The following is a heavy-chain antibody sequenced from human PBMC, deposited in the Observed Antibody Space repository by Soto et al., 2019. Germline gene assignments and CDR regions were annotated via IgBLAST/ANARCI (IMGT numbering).Heavy chain of an antibody. V-gene: IGHV3-23*01. CDR3: AKGSYYDILTGYYHVETSNPSDY. D-gene: IGHD3-9*01. Sequence: EVQLLESGGGLVQPGGSLRLSCAASGFTFSSYAMSWVRQAPGKGLEWVSAISGSGGSTYYADSVKGRFTISRDNSKNTLYLQMNSLRAEDTAVYYCAKGSYYDILTGYYHVETSNPSDYWGQGTLVTVSS. CDR1: GFTFSSYA. CDR2: ISGSGGST. J-gene: IGHJ4*02.